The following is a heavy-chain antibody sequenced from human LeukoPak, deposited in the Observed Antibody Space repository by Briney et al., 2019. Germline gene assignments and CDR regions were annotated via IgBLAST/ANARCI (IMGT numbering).Heavy chain of an antibody. J-gene: IGHJ6*03. CDR1: GFTVSSNY. D-gene: IGHD5-12*01. Sequence: GSLRLSCAASGFTVSSNYMSWVRQAPGKGLEWVSVIYSGGSTYYADSVKGRFTISRDNSKNTLYMQMNSLRAEDMAVYYCAKAGYSAYDYVPYMDVWGKGTTVTISS. CDR2: IYSGGST. CDR3: AKAGYSAYDYVPYMDV. V-gene: IGHV3-66*01.